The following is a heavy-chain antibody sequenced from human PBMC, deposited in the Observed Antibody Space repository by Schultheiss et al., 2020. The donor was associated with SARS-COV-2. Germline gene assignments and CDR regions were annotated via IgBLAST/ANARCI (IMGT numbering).Heavy chain of an antibody. CDR2: IYYSGST. V-gene: IGHV4-31*03. CDR3: ARIPQRTKHFLD. J-gene: IGHJ1*01. D-gene: IGHD6-25*01. Sequence: SETLSLTCTVSGGSISSGGYYWSWIRQHPGKGLEWIGYIYYSGSTYYNPSLKSRVTISVDTSKNQFSLKLSSVTAADTAVYYCARIPQRTKHFLDWGQGTLVTVSS. CDR1: GGSISSGGYY.